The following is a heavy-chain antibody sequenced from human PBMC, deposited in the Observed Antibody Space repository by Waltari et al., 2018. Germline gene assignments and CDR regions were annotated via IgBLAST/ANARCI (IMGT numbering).Heavy chain of an antibody. CDR2: IYYSGST. CDR1: GGSISSSSYY. J-gene: IGHJ4*02. V-gene: IGHV4-39*07. D-gene: IGHD3-22*01. Sequence: QLQLQESGPGLVKPSETLSLTCTVAGGSISSSSYYWGWIRQPPGKGLEWIGSIYYSGSTYYNPSLKSRVTISVDTSKNQFSLKLSSVTAADTAVYYCASMIVVVITTSVVDYWGQGTLVTVSS. CDR3: ASMIVVVITTSVVDY.